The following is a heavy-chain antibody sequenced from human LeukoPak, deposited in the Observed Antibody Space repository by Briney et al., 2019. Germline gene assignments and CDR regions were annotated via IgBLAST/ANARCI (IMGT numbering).Heavy chain of an antibody. CDR3: AKRDVAAAGTGAFDI. D-gene: IGHD6-13*01. CDR2: ISASAGST. CDR1: GFTFSSYA. J-gene: IGHJ3*02. V-gene: IGHV3-23*01. Sequence: GGSVRLSCAASGFTFSSYAMSWVRQAPGKGLEWVSDISASAGSTFYADSVKGRFTISRDNSKNTLYVQMNSLRAEDTAVYYCAKRDVAAAGTGAFDIWGQGTMVTVSA.